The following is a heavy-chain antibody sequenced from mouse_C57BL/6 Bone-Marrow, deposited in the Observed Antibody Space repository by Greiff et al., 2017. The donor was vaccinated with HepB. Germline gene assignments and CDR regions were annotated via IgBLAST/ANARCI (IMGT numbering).Heavy chain of an antibody. V-gene: IGHV1-81*01. CDR2: IYPGSGST. CDR3: ARFTTVVARMDY. CDR1: GYTFTSYG. J-gene: IGHJ4*01. Sequence: VQLQQSGAELARPGASVKLSCKASGYTFTSYGISWVKQRTGQGLEWIGDIYPGSGSTNYNEKFKSKATLTVDTSSSTAYMQLSSLTSEDSAVYYCARFTTVVARMDYWGQGTSVTVSS. D-gene: IGHD1-1*01.